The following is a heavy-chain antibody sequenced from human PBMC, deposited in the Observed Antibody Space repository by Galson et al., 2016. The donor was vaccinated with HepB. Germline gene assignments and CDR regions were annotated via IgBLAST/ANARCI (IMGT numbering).Heavy chain of an antibody. Sequence: PALVKPTQTLTLTCTFSGFSLTTRGMGVGWLRQPPGKALEWLALIDWVDDKYYSTSLKTRLTISKDTSKNQVVLTMTNMDPVDTATYYCARTHLGSSWYIDYYFDYWGQGTLVTVSS. CDR1: GFSLTTRGMG. CDR3: ARTHLGSSWYIDYYFDY. CDR2: IDWVDDK. J-gene: IGHJ4*02. D-gene: IGHD6-13*01. V-gene: IGHV2-70*01.